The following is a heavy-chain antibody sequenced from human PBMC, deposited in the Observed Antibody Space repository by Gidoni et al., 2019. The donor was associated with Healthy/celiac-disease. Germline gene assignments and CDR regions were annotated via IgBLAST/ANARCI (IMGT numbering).Heavy chain of an antibody. CDR2: IIPSGGST. CDR1: GDTVTSYD. Sequence: SGAAAKAAGKASGDTVTSYDMDWVRQAPGQGREWMGIIIPSGGSTSYAPQVQGRVTMTRDTSTSTVYFALLSLRSADAAVYYCAGDGVIVVVAGDPYFDSWGQGTLVTVSS. V-gene: IGHV1-46*03. CDR3: AGDGVIVVVAGDPYFDS. D-gene: IGHD2-15*01. J-gene: IGHJ4*02.